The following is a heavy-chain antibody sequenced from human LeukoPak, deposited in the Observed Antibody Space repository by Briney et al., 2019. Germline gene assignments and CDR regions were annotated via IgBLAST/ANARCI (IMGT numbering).Heavy chain of an antibody. CDR3: ARAAVTWIAVAGVDY. D-gene: IGHD6-19*01. V-gene: IGHV1-2*02. Sequence: WASVKVSCKASGYTFTGYYMHWVRQAPGQGLKWMGWINPNSGGTNYAQKFQGRVTMTRDTSISTAYMELSRLRSDDTAVYYCARAAVTWIAVAGVDYWGQGTLVTVSS. CDR1: GYTFTGYY. J-gene: IGHJ4*02. CDR2: INPNSGGT.